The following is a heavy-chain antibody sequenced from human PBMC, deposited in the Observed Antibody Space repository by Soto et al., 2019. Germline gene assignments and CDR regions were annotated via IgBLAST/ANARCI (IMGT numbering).Heavy chain of an antibody. Sequence: QVQLVESGGGVVQPGGSLRVSCAASGFSFSSYDMHWVRQAPGKGLERVAGISYDGSNKHYADYVKGRFTISRDNSKNTLYLQTNSLRVEDTAVYHCEKDLWAGRGSGSPLDYWGQGTLVTVSS. V-gene: IGHV3-30*18. CDR1: GFSFSSYD. D-gene: IGHD6-19*01. CDR3: EKDLWAGRGSGSPLDY. J-gene: IGHJ4*02. CDR2: ISYDGSNK.